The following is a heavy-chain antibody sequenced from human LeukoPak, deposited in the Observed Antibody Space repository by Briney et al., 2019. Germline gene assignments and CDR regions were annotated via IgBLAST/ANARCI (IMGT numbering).Heavy chain of an antibody. V-gene: IGHV3-15*01. J-gene: IGHJ4*02. CDR2: IKSKTDGGTT. Sequence: PGGSLRLSCATSAFIFNNAWMSWVRQAPGKGLEWVGRIKSKTDGGTTDYAAPVKGRFTISRDDSKNSLYLQMNSLKTEDTAVYYCARDFDYWGQGTLVTVSS. CDR3: ARDFDY. CDR1: AFIFNNAW.